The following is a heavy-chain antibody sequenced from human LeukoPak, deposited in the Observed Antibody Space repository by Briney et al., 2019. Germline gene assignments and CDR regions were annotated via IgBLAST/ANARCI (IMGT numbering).Heavy chain of an antibody. D-gene: IGHD6-13*01. CDR2: ITENGDNT. Sequence: GGSLRLSCAASGFTFSSYAMSWVRQAPGKGLEWVSGITENGDNTYYADSVKGRFTISRDNSKNTLFLQMSSLRAEDTAVYYCARDLLAAEGWFDPWGQGTLVTVSS. CDR1: GFTFSSYA. V-gene: IGHV3-23*01. CDR3: ARDLLAAEGWFDP. J-gene: IGHJ5*02.